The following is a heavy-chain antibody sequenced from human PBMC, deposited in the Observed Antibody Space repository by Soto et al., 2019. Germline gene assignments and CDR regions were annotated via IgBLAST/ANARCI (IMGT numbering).Heavy chain of an antibody. CDR1: GGSFSGYY. CDR2: INHSGST. J-gene: IGHJ5*02. Sequence: QVQLQQWGAGLLKPSETLSLTCAVSGGSFSGYYWSWIRQPPGKGLEWIGEINHSGSTNYNPSLKSRVTISVDTSKNQFSLKLSSVTAADTAVYYCARGLVVGYCSGGSCYGWFDPWGQGTLVTVSS. D-gene: IGHD2-15*01. V-gene: IGHV4-34*01. CDR3: ARGLVVGYCSGGSCYGWFDP.